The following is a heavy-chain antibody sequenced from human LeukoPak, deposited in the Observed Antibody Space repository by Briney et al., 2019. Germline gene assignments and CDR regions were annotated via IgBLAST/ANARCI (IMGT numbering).Heavy chain of an antibody. Sequence: QPGGSLRLSCEASGFTFSSHWMSWVRQAPGKGLEWVANINQLGSAKYYVDSVKGRFTISRENAKNSLYLQVNSLRAEDTAVYFCARLSVRGDTVDYWGQGTLVTVSS. J-gene: IGHJ4*02. CDR2: INQLGSAK. CDR1: GFTFSSHW. CDR3: ARLSVRGDTVDY. V-gene: IGHV3-7*05. D-gene: IGHD3-10*01.